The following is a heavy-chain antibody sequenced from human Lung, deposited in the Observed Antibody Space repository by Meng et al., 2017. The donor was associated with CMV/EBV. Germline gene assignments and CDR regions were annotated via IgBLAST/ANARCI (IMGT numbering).Heavy chain of an antibody. CDR1: GFTFRHFS. CDR2: VSSSSDSL. CDR3: ARDWGYFDSNTHDY. V-gene: IGHV3-21*06. D-gene: IGHD3-22*01. Sequence: ASGFTFRHFSMNWVRQAPGKGLELVSSVSSSSDSLDYADSLKGRFTISRDNAKNSLYLQMNSLRAEDTAVYYCARDWGYFDSNTHDYWGQGTLVTVSS. J-gene: IGHJ4*02.